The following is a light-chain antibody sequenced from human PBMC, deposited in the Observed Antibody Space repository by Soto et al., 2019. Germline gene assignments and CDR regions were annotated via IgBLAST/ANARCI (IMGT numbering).Light chain of an antibody. V-gene: IGKV3-11*01. CDR1: QTVPSR. J-gene: IGKJ5*01. CDR2: GAS. CDR3: QQRSNWRSIT. Sequence: EIVMTKSPATLSVSPGEGVTLSCRASQTVPSRIAWYQQKPGQAPSLLIYGASNRATGIPARFSGSGSGTDFTLTISSLETEDFAVYYCQQRSNWRSITFGQGTRLEIK.